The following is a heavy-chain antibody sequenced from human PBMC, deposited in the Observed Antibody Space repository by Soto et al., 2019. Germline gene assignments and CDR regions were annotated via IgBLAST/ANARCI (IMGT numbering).Heavy chain of an antibody. CDR3: ARDVAAADY. CDR2: INPNSGGT. V-gene: IGHV1-2*04. J-gene: IGHJ4*02. CDR1: GYTFTSYA. Sequence: ASMKVSCKASGYTFTSYAMHLVRQAPGQGLEWMGWINPNSGGTNYAQKFQGWVTMTRDTSISTAYMELSSLRSEDTAVYYCARDVAAADYWGQGTLVTVSS. D-gene: IGHD6-13*01.